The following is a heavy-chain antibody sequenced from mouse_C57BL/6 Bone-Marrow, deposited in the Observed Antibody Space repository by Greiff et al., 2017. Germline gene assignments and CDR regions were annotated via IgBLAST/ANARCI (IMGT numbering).Heavy chain of an antibody. D-gene: IGHD2-4*01. CDR3: ARLGIYDYD. CDR1: GYTFTDYC. Sequence: QVQLKQPGAELVRPGSSVKLSCKASGYTFTDYCMHWVKQRPIQGLEWIGNIDPSDSETHYNQKFKDKATLTEDKSSTTAYMQLSSLTSEDASVYYCARLGIYDYDWGQGTLVTVSA. CDR2: IDPSDSET. V-gene: IGHV1-52*01. J-gene: IGHJ3*01.